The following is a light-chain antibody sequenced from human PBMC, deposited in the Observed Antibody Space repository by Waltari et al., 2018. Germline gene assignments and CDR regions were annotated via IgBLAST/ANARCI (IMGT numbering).Light chain of an antibody. Sequence: QSALTQPASVSGSPGQSITISCTGNSSALGGYNYVSWYQQHPGKAPKLMIYDVSKRPSGVSDRFSGSKSGNTASLTISGLQAEDEADYYCSSYAPSSTVFGGGTKLTVL. CDR1: SSALGGYNY. J-gene: IGLJ2*01. CDR2: DVS. V-gene: IGLV2-14*03. CDR3: SSYAPSSTV.